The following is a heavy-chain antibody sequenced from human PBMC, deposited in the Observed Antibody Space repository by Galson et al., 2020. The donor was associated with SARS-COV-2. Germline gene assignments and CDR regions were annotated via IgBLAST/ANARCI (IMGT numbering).Heavy chain of an antibody. CDR3: ARGRQGVVPSPILGLGPYYSYYYMDV. D-gene: IGHD2-2*01. J-gene: IGHJ6*03. CDR1: GGSINGYY. CDR2: INNSGST. V-gene: IGHV4-34*01. Sequence: SETLSLTCAVYGGSINGYYWSWIRQPPGKGLEWIGEINNSGSTNCSPSLKSRVTISLDTSKNQFSLKLRSVTAADTALYYCARGRQGVVPSPILGLGPYYSYYYMDVWDKGTTVTVSS.